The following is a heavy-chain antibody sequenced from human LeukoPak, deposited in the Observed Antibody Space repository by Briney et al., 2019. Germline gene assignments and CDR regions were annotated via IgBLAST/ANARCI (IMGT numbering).Heavy chain of an antibody. CDR3: AKEDSGSYAKFDY. CDR1: GFTFSSYV. CDR2: ISNSGGTT. V-gene: IGHV3-23*01. D-gene: IGHD1-26*01. J-gene: IGHJ4*02. Sequence: GGSLRLSRVASGFTFSSYVMSWVRQAPGKGLEWVSSISNSGGTTYSADSVQGRFTISRDKSKNTLYLQMNSLRAEDTAVYYCAKEDSGSYAKFDYWGQGTLVTVSS.